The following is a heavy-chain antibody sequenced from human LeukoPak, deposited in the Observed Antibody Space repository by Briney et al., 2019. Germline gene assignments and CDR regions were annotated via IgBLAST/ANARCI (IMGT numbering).Heavy chain of an antibody. D-gene: IGHD5-24*01. CDR3: TRVGYIDEGIDY. CDR1: GFPFSSYW. V-gene: IGHV3-7*04. Sequence: GGSLRLSCVASGFPFSSYWMTWVRQAPGEGLEWVANIKQDGSKKSYVDSVKGRFTISRDNAKNSLYLQMNSLRAEDTAIYYCTRVGYIDEGIDYWGQGTLVTVSS. CDR2: IKQDGSKK. J-gene: IGHJ4*02.